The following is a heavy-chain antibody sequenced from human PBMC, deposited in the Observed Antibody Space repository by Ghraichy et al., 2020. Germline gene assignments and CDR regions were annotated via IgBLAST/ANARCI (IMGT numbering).Heavy chain of an antibody. CDR1: GGSITSYY. D-gene: IGHD4-23*01. J-gene: IGHJ3*01. CDR2: ILYGGNT. V-gene: IGHV4-59*08. CDR3: SRPQSGYGVNYAFDV. Sequence: SETLSLTCTVSGGSITSYYWTWIRQPPGKGLEWIGIILYGGNTHYNPSLKSRVTISLDAPKNQFSLKLDSVTAADTALYFCSRPQSGYGVNYAFDVWGQGTMVTVSS.